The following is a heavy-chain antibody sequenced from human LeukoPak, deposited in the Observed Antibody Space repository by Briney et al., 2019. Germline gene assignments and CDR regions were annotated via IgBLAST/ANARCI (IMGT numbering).Heavy chain of an antibody. J-gene: IGHJ4*02. Sequence: GGSLRLSCAASGFTFSSYWMHWVRQAPGKGLEWVSVIYSGGSTYYADSVKGRFTISTDNSKNTLYLQMNSLRAEDTAVYYCARDYYDSSGYYYFDYWGQGTLVTVSS. V-gene: IGHV3-53*01. CDR1: GFTFSSYW. D-gene: IGHD3-22*01. CDR2: IYSGGST. CDR3: ARDYYDSSGYYYFDY.